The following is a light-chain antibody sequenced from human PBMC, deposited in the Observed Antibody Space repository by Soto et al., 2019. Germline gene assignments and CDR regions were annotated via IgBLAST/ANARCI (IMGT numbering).Light chain of an antibody. V-gene: IGKV1-5*01. CDR3: QQYNSFSYT. CDR2: DAS. Sequence: DIQMTQSPSTLSASVGDRVTITCRASQTISTWLAWYQQRPGKAPKLLIYDASNLENGVPSRFSGSGSGTEFTLTISSLQPYDFATYYCQQYNSFSYTFGQGTRLEIK. J-gene: IGKJ5*01. CDR1: QTISTW.